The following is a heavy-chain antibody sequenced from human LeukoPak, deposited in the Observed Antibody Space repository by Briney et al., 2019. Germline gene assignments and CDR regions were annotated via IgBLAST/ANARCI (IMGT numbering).Heavy chain of an antibody. CDR3: ARSPSPNFDWLLYLFDY. CDR2: IIPIFGTA. Sequence: ASVKVSCKASGGTFSSYAISWVRQAPGQGLEWMGGIIPIFGTANYAQKFQGRVTITADKSTSTAYMELSSLRSENTAVYYCARSPSPNFDWLLYLFDYWGQGTLVTVSS. D-gene: IGHD3-9*01. CDR1: GGTFSSYA. J-gene: IGHJ4*02. V-gene: IGHV1-69*06.